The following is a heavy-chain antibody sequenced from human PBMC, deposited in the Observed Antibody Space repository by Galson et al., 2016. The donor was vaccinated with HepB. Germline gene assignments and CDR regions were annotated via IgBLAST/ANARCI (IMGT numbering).Heavy chain of an antibody. CDR2: TSYDGSNK. CDR1: GFTFSRYA. CDR3: AQLGLDGDPFDI. Sequence: SLRLSCAASGFTFSRYAMHWVRQAPGKGLEWVAITSYDGSNKYYADSVKGRFTISRDNSKNTLYVQMNSLRPEDTAVYYCAQLGLDGDPFDIWGQGTMVTVSS. V-gene: IGHV3-30-3*01. D-gene: IGHD1-1*01. J-gene: IGHJ3*02.